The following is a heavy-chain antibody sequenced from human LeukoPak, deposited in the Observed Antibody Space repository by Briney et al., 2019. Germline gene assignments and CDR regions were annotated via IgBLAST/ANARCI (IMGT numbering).Heavy chain of an antibody. CDR1: GYTFTGYY. Sequence: ASVKVSCKASGYTFTGYYMHWVRQAPGQGLEWMGWINPNSGGTNYAQKFQGRVTMTRDTPISTAYMELSRLRSDDTAVYYYARVGYTRGWYDSFDMGGQDTMLTVPS. J-gene: IGHJ3*02. V-gene: IGHV1-2*02. D-gene: IGHD6-19*01. CDR3: ARVGYTRGWYDSFDM. CDR2: INPNSGGT.